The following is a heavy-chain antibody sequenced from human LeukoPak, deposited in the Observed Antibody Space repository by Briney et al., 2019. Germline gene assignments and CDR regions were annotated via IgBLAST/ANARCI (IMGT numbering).Heavy chain of an antibody. CDR1: GDSVSSNSAA. Sequence: SQTLSLTCAISGDSVSSNSAAWHWIRQSPSRGLEWLGRTYYMSKWYKDYAVSVRSRVTINADTSRNQFSLQLNSVTPEDTAVYYCARDGGILGPKAFSALDVWGQGTTVTVSS. CDR3: ARDGGILGPKAFSALDV. V-gene: IGHV6-1*01. J-gene: IGHJ6*02. CDR2: TYYMSKWYK. D-gene: IGHD3-3*01.